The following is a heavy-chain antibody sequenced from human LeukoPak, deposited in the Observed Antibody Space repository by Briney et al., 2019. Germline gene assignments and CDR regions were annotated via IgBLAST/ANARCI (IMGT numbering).Heavy chain of an antibody. J-gene: IGHJ5*02. Sequence: SQTLSLTCTVSGGSISSGDYCWSWIRQPPGKGLEWIGYIYYSGSTYYNPSLKSRVTISVHTSKNQFSLKLTSVTAADTAVYYCARENLEVVPAHWFDPWGQGTLVTVSS. CDR1: GGSISSGDYC. V-gene: IGHV4-30-4*08. CDR2: IYYSGST. CDR3: ARENLEVVPAHWFDP. D-gene: IGHD2-2*01.